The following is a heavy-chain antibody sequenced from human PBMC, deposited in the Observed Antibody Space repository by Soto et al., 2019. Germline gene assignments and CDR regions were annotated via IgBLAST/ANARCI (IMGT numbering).Heavy chain of an antibody. CDR2: VSANNGDT. V-gene: IGHV1-18*01. Sequence: QVQLVQSAAEVKKPGASVKVSCKASGYTFTSYGFSWVRQAPGQGLEWLGWVSANNGDTNFAQKFQGRGTMTTDSSTNTAHMELRSLGSDDTAVYYCARSGLPISMDVWGQGTPVTVSS. D-gene: IGHD5-12*01. CDR1: GYTFTSYG. J-gene: IGHJ6*02. CDR3: ARSGLPISMDV.